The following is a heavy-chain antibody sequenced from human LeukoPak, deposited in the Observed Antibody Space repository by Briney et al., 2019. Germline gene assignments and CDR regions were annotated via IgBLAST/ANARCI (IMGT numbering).Heavy chain of an antibody. J-gene: IGHJ6*04. V-gene: IGHV1-3*01. CDR3: ARDDYYYYGMDV. CDR2: INAGNGNT. Sequence: GASVKVSCKASGYTFTGYAMHCVRQAPGQRLEWMGWINAGNGNTKYSQKFQGRVTITSDTSASTAYMELSSLRSEDTAVYYCARDDYYYYGMDVWGKGTTVTVSS. CDR1: GYTFTGYA.